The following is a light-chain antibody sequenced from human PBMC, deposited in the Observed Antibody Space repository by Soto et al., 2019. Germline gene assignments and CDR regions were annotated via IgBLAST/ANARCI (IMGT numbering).Light chain of an antibody. J-gene: IGKJ1*01. CDR2: DAS. CDR1: QSVTSNY. CDR3: QQRSNWT. V-gene: IGKV3D-20*02. Sequence: EIVLTQSPGTLSLSPGERATLSCRASQSVTSNYLAWYQQKPGQAPRILIYDASNRATGIPARFSGSGSGTDFTLTISSLEPEDFAVYYCQQRSNWTFGQGTKVDIK.